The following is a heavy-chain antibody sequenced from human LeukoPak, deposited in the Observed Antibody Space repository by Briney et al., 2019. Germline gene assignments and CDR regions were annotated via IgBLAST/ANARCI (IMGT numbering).Heavy chain of an antibody. CDR3: TKGQPMFDY. J-gene: IGHJ4*02. CDR2: VSAGSTT. D-gene: IGHD2-2*01. CDR1: GFTFSNYA. V-gene: IGHV3-23*01. Sequence: GGSLRLSCAASGFTFSNYAMNWVRQAPGKGLEWASTVSAGSTTYYADSVKGRFTISRDNSKNTLYLQMNSLRAEDTAVYYCTKGQPMFDYWGQGTLVTVSS.